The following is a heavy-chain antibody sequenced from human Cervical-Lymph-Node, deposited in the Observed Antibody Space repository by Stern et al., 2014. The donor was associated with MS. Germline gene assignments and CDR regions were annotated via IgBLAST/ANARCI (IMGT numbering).Heavy chain of an antibody. CDR2: IYYRGST. CDR1: GGSISSYY. D-gene: IGHD2-15*01. V-gene: IGHV4-59*01. CDR3: ASCSGGSCYHPHYYGMDV. J-gene: IGHJ6*02. Sequence: QVQLQESGPGLVKPSETLSLTCTVSGGSISSYYWSWIRQPPGKGLEWIGYIYYRGSTNYNPSLKSRVTISVDTSKNQYSLKLSSVTAADTAVYYCASCSGGSCYHPHYYGMDVWGQGTTVTVSS.